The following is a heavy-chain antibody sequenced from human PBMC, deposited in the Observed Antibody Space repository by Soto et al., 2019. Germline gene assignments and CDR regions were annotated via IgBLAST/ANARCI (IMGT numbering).Heavy chain of an antibody. CDR2: IIPIFGTA. CDR3: ARSIFGVVTTTPTYGMDV. CDR1: GGTFSSYA. V-gene: IGHV1-69*13. J-gene: IGHJ6*02. D-gene: IGHD3-3*01. Sequence: SVKVSCKASGGTFSSYAISWVRQAPGQGLEWMGGIIPIFGTANYAQKFQGRVTITADESTSTAYMELSSLRSEDTAVYYCARSIFGVVTTTPTYGMDVWGQGTTVTVSS.